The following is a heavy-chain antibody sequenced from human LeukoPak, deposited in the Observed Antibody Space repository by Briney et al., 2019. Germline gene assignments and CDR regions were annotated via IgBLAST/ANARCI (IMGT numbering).Heavy chain of an antibody. V-gene: IGHV3-20*04. J-gene: IGHJ3*02. CDR2: INWNGDIK. CDR1: GFIFADYH. Sequence: PGGSVRLSCAASGFIFADYHMTWVRQAPGKGLEWVSDINWNGDIKGYGDFVKGRLTISRDNAKNSLYLQMNSLRAEDTALYYCARDLFADVFDIRGQGTMVTVSS. CDR3: ARDLFADVFDI.